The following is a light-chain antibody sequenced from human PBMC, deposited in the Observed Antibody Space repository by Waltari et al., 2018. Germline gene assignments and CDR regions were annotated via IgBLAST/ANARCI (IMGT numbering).Light chain of an antibody. CDR2: DVT. Sequence: QSALTQPASVSGSPGQSITITCTGTSGDVGRYNYVSWFQQHPGKAPKPMIYDVTKRRSGSSDRCSGSKSVNAASLTISGLQADDEADYYCSSYTSDTTLIFGGGTELTVL. CDR1: SGDVGRYNY. V-gene: IGLV2-14*01. CDR3: SSYTSDTTLI. J-gene: IGLJ2*01.